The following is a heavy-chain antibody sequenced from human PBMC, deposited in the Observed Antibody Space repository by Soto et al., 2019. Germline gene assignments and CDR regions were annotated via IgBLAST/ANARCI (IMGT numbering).Heavy chain of an antibody. J-gene: IGHJ4*02. CDR2: MNSNNGDT. D-gene: IGHD1-7*01. CDR1: RYTFTAYF. V-gene: IGHV1-2*02. Sequence: QVQLVQSGAEVKGPGASVKVSCKASRYTFTAYFIHWVRQAPGQGLEWMGWMNSNNGDTFYAQKFQGRLTMTRDTSINTAYMELSRLRSDDTAVYYCARESYNWIYDYWGQGSLVTVSS. CDR3: ARESYNWIYDY.